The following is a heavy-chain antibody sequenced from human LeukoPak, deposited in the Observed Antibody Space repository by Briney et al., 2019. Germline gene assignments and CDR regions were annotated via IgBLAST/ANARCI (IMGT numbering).Heavy chain of an antibody. J-gene: IGHJ4*02. CDR1: GFTFSSYV. CDR3: AKERKAGIAVAGGDY. D-gene: IGHD6-19*01. V-gene: IGHV3-23*01. CDR2: ISGSGGST. Sequence: GGSLRLSCAASGFTFSSYVMSWVRPAPGKGLEWVSAISGSGGSTYYAESVKGRFAISRDNSKNTLFLQVNSLRAEDTAVYYCAKERKAGIAVAGGDYWGQGTLVTVSS.